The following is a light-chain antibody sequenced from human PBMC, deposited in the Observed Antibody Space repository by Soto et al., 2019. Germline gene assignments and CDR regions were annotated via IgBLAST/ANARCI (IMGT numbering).Light chain of an antibody. V-gene: IGLV1-40*01. CDR3: CSYAGGYTYL. CDR1: SSNIGASYD. J-gene: IGLJ1*01. CDR2: GSG. Sequence: QSVLTQPPSVSGAPGQRVTISCTGSSSNIGASYDVHWYQQLPGTAPKVVIYGSGNRPSGVPDRFSGSKSGNTASLTISGLQAEDEADYFCCSYAGGYTYLFGTGTKLTVL.